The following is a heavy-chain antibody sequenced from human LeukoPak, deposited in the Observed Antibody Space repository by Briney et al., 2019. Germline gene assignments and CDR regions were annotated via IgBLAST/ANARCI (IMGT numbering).Heavy chain of an antibody. CDR2: ISSSGSTI. CDR1: GFTFSDYY. J-gene: IGHJ6*03. Sequence: GGSLRLSCAASGFTFSDYYMSWIRQAPGKGLEWVSYISSSGSTIYYADSVKGRFTISRDNAKNSLYLQMNSLRAEDTAVYYCAKTIKFFYYYYYYYMDVWGKGTTVTVSS. D-gene: IGHD1-14*01. CDR3: AKTIKFFYYYYYYYMDV. V-gene: IGHV3-11*04.